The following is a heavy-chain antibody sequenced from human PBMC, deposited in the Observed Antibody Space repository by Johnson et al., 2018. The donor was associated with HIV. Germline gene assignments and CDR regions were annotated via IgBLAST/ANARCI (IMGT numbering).Heavy chain of an antibody. CDR3: ARARYTYDNDDAYLLHAFDF. V-gene: IGHV3-64*01. Sequence: EVQLVESGGGLVQPGGSLRLSCADSGFTFSTYAMHWVRQAPGKGLEYVSGVSSNGGKTYYANSVKGRFTISRDNSKNTLYLQMGSLRTEDMAVYHCARARYTYDNDDAYLLHAFDFWGQGTLVTVSS. CDR2: VSSNGGKT. D-gene: IGHD3-22*01. CDR1: GFTFSTYA. J-gene: IGHJ3*01.